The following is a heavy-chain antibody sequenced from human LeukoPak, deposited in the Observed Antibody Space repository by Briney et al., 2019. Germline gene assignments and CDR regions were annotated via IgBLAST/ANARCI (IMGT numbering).Heavy chain of an antibody. V-gene: IGHV4-39*07. Sequence: PSETLSLTCTVSGGSISSSSYYWGWIRQPPGKGLEWIGSIYYSGSTYYNPSLKSRVTISVDTSKNQFSLKLSSVTAADTAVYYCATYYDILTGYYRFEAPIYGMDVWGQGTTVTVSS. CDR3: ATYYDILTGYYRFEAPIYGMDV. CDR1: GGSISSSSYY. CDR2: IYYSGST. D-gene: IGHD3-9*01. J-gene: IGHJ6*02.